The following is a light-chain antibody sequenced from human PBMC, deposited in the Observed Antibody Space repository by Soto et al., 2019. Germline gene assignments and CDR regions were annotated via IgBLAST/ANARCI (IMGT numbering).Light chain of an antibody. V-gene: IGKV3-20*01. J-gene: IGKJ2*01. Sequence: EIVLTQSPGTLSLSPGERATLSCRASQSVSDSSLAWYHQKPGQAPRLPIYGASRRATGIPDTFSGSGSGTDFTLTISRLEPEDFAVYYCQLYGDSPMYTFGQGTKLEIK. CDR1: QSVSDSS. CDR3: QLYGDSPMYT. CDR2: GAS.